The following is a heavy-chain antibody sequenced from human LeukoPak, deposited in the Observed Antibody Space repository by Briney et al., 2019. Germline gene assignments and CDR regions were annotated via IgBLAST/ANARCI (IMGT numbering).Heavy chain of an antibody. CDR2: IYYSGST. Sequence: SETLSLTCTVSGGSISSDNYYWGWIRQPPGKGLEWIGSIYYSGSTYYNPSLKSRVTISLDTSKNQFSLRLSSVTAADTAVYYCARESSGTYYNPLGYMDVWGNGTTVTVSS. D-gene: IGHD3-10*01. CDR1: GGSISSDNYY. CDR3: ARESSGTYYNPLGYMDV. J-gene: IGHJ6*03. V-gene: IGHV4-39*07.